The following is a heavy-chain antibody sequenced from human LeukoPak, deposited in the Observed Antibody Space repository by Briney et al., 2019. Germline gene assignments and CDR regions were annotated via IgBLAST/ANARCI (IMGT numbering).Heavy chain of an antibody. D-gene: IGHD3-16*02. J-gene: IGHJ5*02. CDR2: ISSSSSYI. Sequence: GGSLRLSCAASGFTFSSYSMNWVRQAPGKGLEWVSSISSSSSYIYYADSVKGRFTIPRDNAKNSLYLQMNSLRAEDTAVYYCARAGQVIPITWGQGTLVTVSS. CDR3: ARAGQVIPIT. V-gene: IGHV3-21*01. CDR1: GFTFSSYS.